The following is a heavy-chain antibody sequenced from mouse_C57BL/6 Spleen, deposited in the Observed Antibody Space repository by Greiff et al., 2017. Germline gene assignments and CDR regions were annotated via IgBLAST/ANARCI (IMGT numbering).Heavy chain of an antibody. CDR3: ARDGYYGTSWCAY. V-gene: IGHV5-17*01. J-gene: IGHJ3*01. Sequence: EVKLMESGGGLVKPGGSLKLSCAASGFTFSDYGMHWVRQAPEKGLEWVAYISSGSSTLYYADTVKGRFTISRDNAKNTLFLQMTSLRSEDTAMDYCARDGYYGTSWCAYWGQGTLVTVSA. D-gene: IGHD1-1*01. CDR1: GFTFSDYG. CDR2: ISSGSSTL.